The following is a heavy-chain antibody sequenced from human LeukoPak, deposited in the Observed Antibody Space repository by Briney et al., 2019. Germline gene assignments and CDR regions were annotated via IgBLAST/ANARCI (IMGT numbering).Heavy chain of an antibody. V-gene: IGHV1-8*01. D-gene: IGHD3-22*01. CDR3: AREGSGSDAFDI. J-gene: IGHJ3*02. CDR1: GYTFTNYD. CDR2: MSPNNGNT. Sequence: PVASVKVSCKTSGYTFTNYDINWVRQATGQGLEWLGWMSPNNGNTGYAQKFQGRATMTRDTSINTAYMELSSLRSEDTAVYYCAREGSGSDAFDIWGQGTMVTVSS.